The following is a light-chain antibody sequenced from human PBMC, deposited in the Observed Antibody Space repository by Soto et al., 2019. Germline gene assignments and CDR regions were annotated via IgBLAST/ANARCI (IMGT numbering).Light chain of an antibody. CDR1: QSVSTY. CDR3: QQYGSSPT. CDR2: GAS. Sequence: EIVLTQSPGTLSLSPGERATLSCRASQSVSTYLAWYQQKPGQAPRLLIYGASSRATGIPDRFSGSGSGTDFTLTISRLEPEDFAVYYCQQYGSSPTFGPGTKVDIK. J-gene: IGKJ3*01. V-gene: IGKV3-20*01.